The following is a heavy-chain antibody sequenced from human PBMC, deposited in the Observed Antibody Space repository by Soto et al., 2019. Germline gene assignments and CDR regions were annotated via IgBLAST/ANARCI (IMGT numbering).Heavy chain of an antibody. CDR3: EKAFMIRGVIITLDH. CDR2: IYHSGST. V-gene: IGHV4-4*02. J-gene: IGHJ4*02. CDR1: GVSISSDNW. D-gene: IGHD3-10*01. Sequence: PSETLSLTCAVSGVSISSDNWWSWVRQSPGKGLEWIGEIYHSGSTNYNPSLKSRVTISVDKAKSQFSLNLSSLTAADTAVYYCEKAFMIRGVIITLDHWGQGILVTVS.